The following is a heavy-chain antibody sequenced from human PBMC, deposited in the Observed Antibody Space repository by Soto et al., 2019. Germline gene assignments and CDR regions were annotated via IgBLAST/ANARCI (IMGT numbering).Heavy chain of an antibody. CDR2: IYYSGST. CDR1: GGSISSSSYY. J-gene: IGHJ4*02. D-gene: IGHD6-6*01. CDR3: ARDKKVGELPLVY. Sequence: SETLSLTCTVSGGSISSSSYYWGWIRQPPGKGLEWIGSIYYSGSTNYNPSLKSRVTISVDKSKNQFSLKLSSVTAADTAVYYCARDKKVGELPLVYWGQGTLVTVSS. V-gene: IGHV4-39*07.